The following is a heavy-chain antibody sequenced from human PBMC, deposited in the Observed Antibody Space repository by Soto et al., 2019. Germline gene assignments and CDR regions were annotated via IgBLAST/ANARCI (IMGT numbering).Heavy chain of an antibody. CDR3: AKGRGGSGSLTPRVDF. CDR1: GFTFNNYA. D-gene: IGHD3-10*01. CDR2: ISGGGDTK. Sequence: EVQLLESGGSLVQPGGSLRLSCAASGFTFNNYAMTWVRQAPGKGLEWVSAISGGGDTKSYADSVKGRFTVSRDGSKNTLYLLMSSLRAEDTALYYCAKGRGGSGSLTPRVDFWGQGTLVTVSS. V-gene: IGHV3-23*01. J-gene: IGHJ4*02.